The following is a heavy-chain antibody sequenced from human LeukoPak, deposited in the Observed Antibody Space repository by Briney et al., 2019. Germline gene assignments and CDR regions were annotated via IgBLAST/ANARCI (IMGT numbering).Heavy chain of an antibody. CDR3: ARFPYYDFWSGYGHDAFDI. CDR2: INHSGST. D-gene: IGHD3-3*01. CDR1: GVSFSGYY. Sequence: SETLSLTCAVYGVSFSGYYWSWIRQPPGKGLEWIGEINHSGSTNYNPSLKSRVTISVDTSKNQFSLKLSSVTAADTAVYYCARFPYYDFWSGYGHDAFDIWGQGTMVTVSS. V-gene: IGHV4-34*01. J-gene: IGHJ3*02.